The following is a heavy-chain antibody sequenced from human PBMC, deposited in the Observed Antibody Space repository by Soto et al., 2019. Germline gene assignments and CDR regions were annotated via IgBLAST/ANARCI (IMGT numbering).Heavy chain of an antibody. CDR1: GGSISSGGYY. CDR3: ARSSQSTVTTFHY. J-gene: IGHJ4*02. V-gene: IGHV4-31*03. Sequence: SETLSLTCTVSGGSISSGGYYWSWIRQHPGKGLEWIGYIYYSGSTYYNPSLKSRVTISVDTSKNQFSLKLSSATAADTAVYYCARSSQSTVTTFHYWGKGTLVTAPQ. CDR2: IYYSGST. D-gene: IGHD4-17*01.